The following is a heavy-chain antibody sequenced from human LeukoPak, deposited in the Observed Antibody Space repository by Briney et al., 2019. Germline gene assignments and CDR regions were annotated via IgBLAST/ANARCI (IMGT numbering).Heavy chain of an antibody. CDR1: GGSFSGYY. CDR3: ARNPLETGWFDP. Sequence: PSETLSLTCAVYGGSFSGYYWSWIRQPPGKGLEWIGEINHSGSTNYNPSLKSRVTISVDTSKNQFSLKLSSVTAADTAVYYCARNPLETGWFDPWGQGTLVTVSS. D-gene: IGHD5-24*01. CDR2: INHSGST. V-gene: IGHV4-34*01. J-gene: IGHJ5*02.